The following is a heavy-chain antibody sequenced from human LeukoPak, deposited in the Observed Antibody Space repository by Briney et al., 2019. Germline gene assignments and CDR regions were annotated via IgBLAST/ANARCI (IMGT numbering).Heavy chain of an antibody. Sequence: ASVKVSCKASGYTFTGYYMHWVRQAPGQGLEWMGWINPNSGGTNYAQKFQGWVTMTRDTSISTAYMELSRLRSDDTAVYYCARGLRADHYYHGMEVWGQGTTVTVSS. CDR2: INPNSGGT. V-gene: IGHV1-2*04. CDR1: GYTFTGYY. CDR3: ARGLRADHYYHGMEV. J-gene: IGHJ6*02.